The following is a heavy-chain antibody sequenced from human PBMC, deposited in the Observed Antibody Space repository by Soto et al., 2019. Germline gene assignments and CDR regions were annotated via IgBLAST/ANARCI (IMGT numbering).Heavy chain of an antibody. CDR2: INSDGSST. Sequence: GSLRLSCAASGFTFSSYWMHWVRQAPGKGLVWVSRINSDGSSTSYADSVKGRFTISRDNAKNTLYLQMNSLRAEDTAVYYCARDQREDYGGNYNYYYGMDVWGQGTTVTVS. CDR3: ARDQREDYGGNYNYYYGMDV. V-gene: IGHV3-74*01. CDR1: GFTFSSYW. J-gene: IGHJ6*02. D-gene: IGHD4-17*01.